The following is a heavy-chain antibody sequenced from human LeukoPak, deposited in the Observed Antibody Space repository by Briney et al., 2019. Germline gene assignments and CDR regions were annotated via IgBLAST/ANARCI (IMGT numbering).Heavy chain of an antibody. CDR3: VRDGKIGKSSSSNLDY. D-gene: IGHD6-6*01. J-gene: IGHJ4*02. V-gene: IGHV1-2*02. CDR2: INPNSGGT. CDR1: GYTFTGYY. Sequence: ASVKVSCTASGYTFTGYYMHWVRQAPGQGLEWMGWINPNSGGTNYAQKFQGRVTMTTDTSTSTAYMELRSLRSDDTAVYYCVRDGKIGKSSSSNLDYWGQGTLVTVSS.